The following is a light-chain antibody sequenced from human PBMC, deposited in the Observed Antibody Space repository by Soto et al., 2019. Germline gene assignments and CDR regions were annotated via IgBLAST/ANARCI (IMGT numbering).Light chain of an antibody. CDR1: SGHSSYA. CDR2: LNSDGSH. V-gene: IGLV4-69*01. J-gene: IGLJ1*01. CDR3: QTWGTGIHV. Sequence: QSVLTQSPSASASLGASVKVTCTLSSGHSSYAIAWHQQQPEKGPRYLMKLNSDGSHSKGDGIPDRFSGSSSGAERYLTISSIQSEDEADYYCQTWGTGIHVFGTGTKVTVL.